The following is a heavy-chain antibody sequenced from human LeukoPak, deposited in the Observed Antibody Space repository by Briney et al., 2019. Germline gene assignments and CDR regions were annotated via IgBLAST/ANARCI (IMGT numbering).Heavy chain of an antibody. CDR2: INPNSGGT. CDR3: ARGRTGYQLLPTKEDYSYYYVDV. CDR1: GYTFTGYY. V-gene: IGHV1-2*02. Sequence: ASVKVSCKASGYTFTGYYMHWVRQAPGQGLEWMGWINPNSGGTNYAQKFQGRVTMTRDASISTAYMELSRLRSDDTAVYYCARGRTGYQLLPTKEDYSYYYVDVWDKGTTVTVSS. J-gene: IGHJ6*03. D-gene: IGHD2-2*01.